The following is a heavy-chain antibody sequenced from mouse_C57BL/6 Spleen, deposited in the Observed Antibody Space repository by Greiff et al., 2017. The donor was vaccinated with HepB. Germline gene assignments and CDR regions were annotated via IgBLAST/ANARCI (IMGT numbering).Heavy chain of an antibody. CDR1: GYAFSSSW. D-gene: IGHD2-4*01. Sequence: QVQLKESGPELVKPGASVKISCKASGYAFSSSWMNWVKQRPGKGLEWIGRIYPGDGDTNYNGKFKGKATLTADKSSSTAYMQLSSLTSEDSAVYFCANYYDPGFDVWGTGTTVTVSS. CDR2: IYPGDGDT. CDR3: ANYYDPGFDV. J-gene: IGHJ1*03. V-gene: IGHV1-82*01.